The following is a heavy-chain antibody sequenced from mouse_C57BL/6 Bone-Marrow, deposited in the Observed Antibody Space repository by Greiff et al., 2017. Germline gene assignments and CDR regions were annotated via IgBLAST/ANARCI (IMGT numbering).Heavy chain of an antibody. CDR1: GFTFSSYG. Sequence: DVQLQESGGDLVKPGGSLKLSCAASGFTFSSYGMSWVRQTPDKRLEWVATISSGGSYTYYPDSVKGRFTISRDNAKNTLYLQMSSLKSEDTAMYYCARPLDGYYDWYFDVWGTGTTVTVSS. D-gene: IGHD2-3*01. V-gene: IGHV5-6*01. J-gene: IGHJ1*03. CDR2: ISSGGSYT. CDR3: ARPLDGYYDWYFDV.